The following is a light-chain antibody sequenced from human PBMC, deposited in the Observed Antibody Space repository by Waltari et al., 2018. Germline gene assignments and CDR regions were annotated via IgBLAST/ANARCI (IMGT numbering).Light chain of an antibody. J-gene: IGKJ2*01. CDR3: LQGTHWPPHT. CDR1: QSLVHSNGNTY. Sequence: DVVLIQSPLSLPVTLGQSASISCRSSQSLVHSNGNTYLNWFHQRPGQSPRRLIYLVSNRDSGVPARFSGSGSDTDFTLKINRVEAEDVGIYYCLQGTHWPPHTFGQGTKLEI. V-gene: IGKV2-30*02. CDR2: LVS.